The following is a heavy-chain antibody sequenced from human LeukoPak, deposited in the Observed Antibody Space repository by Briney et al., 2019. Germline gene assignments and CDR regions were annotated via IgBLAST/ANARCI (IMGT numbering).Heavy chain of an antibody. CDR3: ARDPVVPAATTSGAFDI. CDR2: INHSGST. Sequence: SETLSLTCAVYGGSFSGYYWSWIRQPPGKGLEWIGEINHSGSTNYNPSLKSRVTISVDTSKNQFSLKLSSVTAADTPAYYCARDPVVPAATTSGAFDIWGQGTMVTVSS. D-gene: IGHD2-2*01. CDR1: GGSFSGYY. J-gene: IGHJ3*02. V-gene: IGHV4-34*01.